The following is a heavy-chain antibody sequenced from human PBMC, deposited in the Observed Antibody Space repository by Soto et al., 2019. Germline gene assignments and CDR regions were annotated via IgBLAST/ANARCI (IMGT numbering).Heavy chain of an antibody. V-gene: IGHV4-34*01. CDR3: ARLGGSYAVTHFDY. CDR1: GGSFSGYY. Sequence: SETLSLTCAVYGGSFSGYYWNWIRQPPGKGLEWIGEINHSGTTTNYNPSLKSRVTLSVDTSKNQFSLKLSSVTAADTAVYYCARLGGSYAVTHFDYWGQGTLVTVSS. J-gene: IGHJ4*02. D-gene: IGHD1-26*01. CDR2: INHSGTTT.